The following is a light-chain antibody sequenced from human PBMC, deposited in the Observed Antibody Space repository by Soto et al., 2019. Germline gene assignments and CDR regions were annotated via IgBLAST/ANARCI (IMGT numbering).Light chain of an antibody. J-gene: IGKJ4*01. CDR3: QQRSNWPLT. V-gene: IGKV3-11*01. Sequence: EIVFTQSPATLSLSPGERATLSCRASQSVGSYFAWYQQKPGQAPRLLIYDTSNRATGIPVRFSGSGSGTDFTLTISSLEPEDFAVYYCQQRSNWPLTFGGGTKVEIK. CDR1: QSVGSY. CDR2: DTS.